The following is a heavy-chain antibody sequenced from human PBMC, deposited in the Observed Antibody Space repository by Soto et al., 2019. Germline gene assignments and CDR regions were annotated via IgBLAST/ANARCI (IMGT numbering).Heavy chain of an antibody. D-gene: IGHD3-22*01. V-gene: IGHV4-59*01. J-gene: IGHJ5*02. Sequence: PSETLSLTCTVSAGSITTSYWSWIRQPLGKALEWIGYISYRGSTNYNPSLKSRLTISIDTSKSQISLKLTSMTTADTAVYYCASSGIVGREVNTWFDPWGQGTLVTVCS. CDR1: AGSITTSY. CDR2: ISYRGST. CDR3: ASSGIVGREVNTWFDP.